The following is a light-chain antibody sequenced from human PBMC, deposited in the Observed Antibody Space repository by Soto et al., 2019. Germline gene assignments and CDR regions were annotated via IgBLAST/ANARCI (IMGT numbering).Light chain of an antibody. CDR2: DAS. J-gene: IGKJ2*01. CDR3: QQYNSYSNT. V-gene: IGKV1-5*01. CDR1: QSVSSW. Sequence: DIQMTQSPSTLSASVGDRVTITCRASQSVSSWLAWYQQKPGKAPKLLIYDASSLEGGVPSRFSGSGSGTEFTLTIRSLQPDDFATYYCQQYNSYSNTFGQGTKLEIK.